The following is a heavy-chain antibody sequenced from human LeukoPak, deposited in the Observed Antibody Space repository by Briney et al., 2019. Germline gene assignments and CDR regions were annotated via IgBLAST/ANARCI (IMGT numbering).Heavy chain of an antibody. V-gene: IGHV3-48*03. D-gene: IGHD3-16*01. Sequence: GGSLRLSCVVSGFTFSDYEMSWVRQAPGRGLEWVSYVSSSGSTMYYAGSVKGRFTVSRDDAKNSVSLQMNSLRAEDTAVYYCARDRLAYFDSWGQGTLVPVSS. CDR2: VSSSGSTM. J-gene: IGHJ4*02. CDR1: GFTFSDYE. CDR3: ARDRLAYFDS.